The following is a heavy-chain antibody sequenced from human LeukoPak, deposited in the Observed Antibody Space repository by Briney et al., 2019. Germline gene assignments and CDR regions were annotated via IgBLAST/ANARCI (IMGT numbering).Heavy chain of an antibody. V-gene: IGHV3-7*01. D-gene: IGHD3-22*01. Sequence: PGGSLRLSCAASGFTFSSHSMSWVRQAPGKRLEWVATVSEDGSEINYADSVKGRFTISRDNAKNSLYLQMNILRVEDTAIYFCARLLHFERSVYRPVDFWGQGTLVSVSS. CDR1: GFTFSSHS. J-gene: IGHJ4*02. CDR3: ARLLHFERSVYRPVDF. CDR2: VSEDGSEI.